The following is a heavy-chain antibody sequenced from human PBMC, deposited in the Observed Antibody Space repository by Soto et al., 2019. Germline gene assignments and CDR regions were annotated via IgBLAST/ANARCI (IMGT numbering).Heavy chain of an antibody. CDR1: GYAISSGFY. V-gene: IGHV4-38-2*01. Sequence: PSETLSLTXDVSGYAISSGFYWAWIRQPPGKRLEWIGNIYFTGTTSDNPSLKTRVTMSVDTSKNQFSLRLSSVTAADTAVFYCARVRRIGMSGSPGDSWGQGTQVTVSS. CDR2: IYFTGTT. CDR3: ARVRRIGMSGSPGDS. D-gene: IGHD3-10*01. J-gene: IGHJ4*02.